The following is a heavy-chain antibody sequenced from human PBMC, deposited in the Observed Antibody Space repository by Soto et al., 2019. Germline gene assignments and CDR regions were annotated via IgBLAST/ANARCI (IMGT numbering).Heavy chain of an antibody. CDR1: GFPLSSTRAA. CDR2: IYWDDDK. D-gene: IGHD6-19*01. V-gene: IGHV2-5*02. CDR3: AHSVVAGLGYYFDY. J-gene: IGHJ4*02. Sequence: QITLKESGPTLVKPTQPLTLTCTFSGFPLSSTRAAVGWIRQPPGKALEWLALIYWDDDKRYSPFLKSRLTITKDTSKNQVVLTMTNMVPVDTATYYCAHSVVAGLGYYFDYWGQGTLVTVSS.